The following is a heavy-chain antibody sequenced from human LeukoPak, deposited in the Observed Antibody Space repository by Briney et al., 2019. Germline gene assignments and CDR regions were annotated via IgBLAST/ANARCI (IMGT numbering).Heavy chain of an antibody. CDR2: IYAGGST. D-gene: IGHD3-10*01. Sequence: GGSLRLSCAASGFTVNNNYMSWVRQAPGRGLEWVSSIYAGGSTYHADSVKGRFTVSRDNSKNTLYLQMNSLRAEDTAVYYCAKDNGLRITMVRGVIRAYGMDVWGQGTTVTVSS. J-gene: IGHJ6*02. CDR3: AKDNGLRITMVRGVIRAYGMDV. CDR1: GFTVNNNY. V-gene: IGHV3-53*05.